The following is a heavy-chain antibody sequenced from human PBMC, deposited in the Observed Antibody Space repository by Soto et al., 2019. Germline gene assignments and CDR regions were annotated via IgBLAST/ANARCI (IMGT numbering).Heavy chain of an antibody. Sequence: PSETLSLTCAVSGGSMSSGGYPWSWIRQPPGKGLEWIGYIYHNGSPYYNPSLKSRVTISVDRSKNQFSLKLSSVTAADTAVYYCARVPDVWGQGTTVTVSS. V-gene: IGHV4-30-2*01. J-gene: IGHJ6*02. CDR3: ARVPDV. CDR2: IYHNGSP. CDR1: GGSMSSGGYP.